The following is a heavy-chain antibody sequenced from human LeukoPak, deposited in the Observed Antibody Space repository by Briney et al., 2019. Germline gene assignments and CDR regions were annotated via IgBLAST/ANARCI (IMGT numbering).Heavy chain of an antibody. CDR2: ISSSSSTI. D-gene: IGHD2-2*01. V-gene: IGHV3-48*01. Sequence: GGSLRLSCAASGFTFSSYSMNWVRQAPGKGLEWVSYISSSSSTIYYADSVKGRFTISRDNAKNLLYLQMNSLRAEDTAVYYCARGYCSSTSCYPRYFQHWGQGTLVTVSS. CDR3: ARGYCSSTSCYPRYFQH. J-gene: IGHJ1*01. CDR1: GFTFSSYS.